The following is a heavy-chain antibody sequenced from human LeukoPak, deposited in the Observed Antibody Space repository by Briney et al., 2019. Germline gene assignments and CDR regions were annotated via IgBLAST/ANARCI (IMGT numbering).Heavy chain of an antibody. D-gene: IGHD6-13*01. CDR2: IWYGGSNK. J-gene: IGHJ4*02. V-gene: IGHV3-33*08. CDR3: ARDRGSSSSWRMDY. Sequence: PGRSLRLSCAASGFTFSSYGMHWVRQAPGKGLEWVAVIWYGGSNKYYADSVKGRFTISRDNSKNTLYLQMNSLRAEDTAVYYCARDRGSSSSWRMDYWGQGTLVTVSS. CDR1: GFTFSSYG.